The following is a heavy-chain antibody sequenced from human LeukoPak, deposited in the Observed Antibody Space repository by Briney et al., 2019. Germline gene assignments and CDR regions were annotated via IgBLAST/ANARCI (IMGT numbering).Heavy chain of an antibody. Sequence: SETLSLTCTVSGGSISSSSYYWGWIRQPPGKGLEWIGSIYYSGSTYYNPSLKSRVTISVDTSKNQFSLKLSSVTAADTAVYYCARRKGIVGATFDYWGQGTLVTVSS. V-gene: IGHV4-39*07. CDR1: GGSISSSSYY. CDR2: IYYSGST. D-gene: IGHD1-26*01. J-gene: IGHJ4*02. CDR3: ARRKGIVGATFDY.